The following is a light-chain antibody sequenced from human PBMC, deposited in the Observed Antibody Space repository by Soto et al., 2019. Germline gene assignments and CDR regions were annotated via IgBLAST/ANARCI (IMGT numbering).Light chain of an antibody. CDR3: SSYTTSSTCV. V-gene: IGLV2-14*01. CDR2: EVS. J-gene: IGLJ1*01. CDR1: SNDVGGYNY. Sequence: QSALTQPASVSGSPGQSITISCTGTSNDVGGYNYVSWYQQHLGKAPKLMIYEVSNRLSGISNRFSGSKSGNTASLTISGLQSEDEADYFGSSYTTSSTCVFGTGTKGTVL.